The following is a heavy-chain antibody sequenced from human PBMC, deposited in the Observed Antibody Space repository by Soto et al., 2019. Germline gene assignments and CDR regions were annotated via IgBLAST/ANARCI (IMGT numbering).Heavy chain of an antibody. J-gene: IGHJ4*02. D-gene: IGHD6-19*01. CDR2: IKQDGSEK. Sequence: GGSLRLSCAASGFTFSSYWMSWVRQAPGKGLEWVANIKQDGSEKYYVDSVKGRFTISRDNAKNSLYLQMNSLRAEDTAVYYCATDLGSGSGWSDYWGQGTLVTVSS. CDR3: ATDLGSGSGWSDY. V-gene: IGHV3-7*01. CDR1: GFTFSSYW.